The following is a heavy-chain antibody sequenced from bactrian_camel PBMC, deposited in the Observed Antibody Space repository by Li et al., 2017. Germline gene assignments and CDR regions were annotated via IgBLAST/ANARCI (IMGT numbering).Heavy chain of an antibody. CDR2: ISSTGRTT. Sequence: HVQLVESGGGAAQAGGSLRLSCASSGSTSSLTYMAWFRQAPGREREGVASISSTGRTTYYADSVKGRFTISRDNLKNTVFLQMNSLKPEDTGIYYCAASSNRYSRCSDQGKEYTYWGQGTQVTVS. D-gene: IGHD2*01. V-gene: IGHV3-3*01. CDR1: GSTSSLTY. J-gene: IGHJ4*01. CDR3: AASSNRYSRCSDQGKEYTY.